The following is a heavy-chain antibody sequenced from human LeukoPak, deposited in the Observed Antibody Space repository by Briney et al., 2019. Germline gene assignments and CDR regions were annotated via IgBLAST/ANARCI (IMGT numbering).Heavy chain of an antibody. Sequence: PSETLSLTCTVSGGSISSYYWGWIRQPPGKGLEWIGYIYYSGSTNYNPSLKSRVTISVDTSKNQFSLKLSSVTAADTAVYYCARGPGIAAAGPNTDYWGQGTLVTVSS. D-gene: IGHD6-13*01. CDR3: ARGPGIAAAGPNTDY. CDR1: GGSISSYY. J-gene: IGHJ4*02. CDR2: IYYSGST. V-gene: IGHV4-59*01.